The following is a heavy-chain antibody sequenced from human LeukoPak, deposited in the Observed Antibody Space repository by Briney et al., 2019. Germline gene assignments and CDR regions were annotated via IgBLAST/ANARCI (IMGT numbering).Heavy chain of an antibody. J-gene: IGHJ4*02. V-gene: IGHV4-34*01. CDR2: INHSGST. Sequence: KPSETLSLTCAVYGGSFSGYYGSWIRQPPGKGREWIGEINHSGSTNYNPSLKSRVTISVDTSKNQFSLKMSSVTAADTAVYYSARQDYVGGSYHYNSWGQGTLVTVSS. CDR1: GGSFSGYY. D-gene: IGHD3-16*02. CDR3: ARQDYVGGSYHYNS.